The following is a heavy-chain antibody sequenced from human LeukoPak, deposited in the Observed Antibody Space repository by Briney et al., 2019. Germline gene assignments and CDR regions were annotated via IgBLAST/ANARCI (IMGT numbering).Heavy chain of an antibody. V-gene: IGHV3-23*01. CDR2: ISGSGGST. D-gene: IGHD5-24*01. CDR1: GFTFSSYA. CDR3: ARDGGHGYNFEY. Sequence: GGSLRLSCAASGFTFSSYAMSWVRQAPGKGLEWVSAISGSGGSTYYADSVKGRFTISRDNAKNTLYLQMNSLRAEDTAVYYCARDGGHGYNFEYWGQGTLVTVSS. J-gene: IGHJ4*02.